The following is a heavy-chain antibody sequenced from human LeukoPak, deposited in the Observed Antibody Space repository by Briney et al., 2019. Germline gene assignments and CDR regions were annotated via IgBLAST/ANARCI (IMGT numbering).Heavy chain of an antibody. CDR3: ARSTFTYDILTGYYIRWFDP. CDR1: GGSFSGYY. CDR2: INHSGST. J-gene: IGHJ5*02. D-gene: IGHD3-9*01. V-gene: IGHV4-34*01. Sequence: SETLSLTCAVYGGSFSGYYWSWIRQPPGKGLEWIGEINHSGSTNYNPSLKSRVTISVDTSKNQFSLKLSSVTAADTAVYYCARSTFTYDILTGYYIRWFDPWGQGTLVTVSS.